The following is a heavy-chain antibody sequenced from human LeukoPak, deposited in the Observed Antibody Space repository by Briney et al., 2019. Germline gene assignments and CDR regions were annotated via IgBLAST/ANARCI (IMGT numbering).Heavy chain of an antibody. CDR1: GFTFSSYG. V-gene: IGHV3-33*01. D-gene: IGHD2-2*01. Sequence: GGSLRLSCAASGFTFSSYGMHWVRQAPGKGLEWVAVIWYDGSNKYYADSVKGRFTISRDNSKNTRYLQINSLRAEDTAVYYCARDDIVVVPAGLDYYYYGMDVWGQGTTVTVSS. CDR3: ARDDIVVVPAGLDYYYYGMDV. CDR2: IWYDGSNK. J-gene: IGHJ6*02.